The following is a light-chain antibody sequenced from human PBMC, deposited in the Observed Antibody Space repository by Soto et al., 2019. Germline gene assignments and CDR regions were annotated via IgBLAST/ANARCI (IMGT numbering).Light chain of an antibody. CDR2: KAS. CDR3: QQYNNYGSWT. Sequence: DIQMTQSPSTLSASVGDRVTITCRASQSISAWLAWYQQKPGKAPKLLIYKASSLESGVPSRFSGSGSGTEFTLTISSLQPDDFATNYCQQYNNYGSWTFGQGTKVEIK. CDR1: QSISAW. V-gene: IGKV1-5*03. J-gene: IGKJ1*01.